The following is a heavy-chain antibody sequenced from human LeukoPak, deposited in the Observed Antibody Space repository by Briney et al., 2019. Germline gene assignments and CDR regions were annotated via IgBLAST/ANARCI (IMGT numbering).Heavy chain of an antibody. CDR1: GYTFTGYY. D-gene: IGHD5-12*01. CDR2: INPNSGGT. J-gene: IGHJ4*02. CDR3: ARDRGGYGHFDY. Sequence: ASVKVSCKASGYTFTGYYMHWVRQAPGQGPEWMGWINPNSGGTNYAQKFQGRVTMTRDTSISTAYMELSRLRSDDTAVYYCARDRGGYGHFDYWGQGTLVTVSS. V-gene: IGHV1-2*02.